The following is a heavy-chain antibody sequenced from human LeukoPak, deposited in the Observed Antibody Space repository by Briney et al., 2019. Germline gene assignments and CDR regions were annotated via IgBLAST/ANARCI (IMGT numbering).Heavy chain of an antibody. J-gene: IGHJ5*02. Sequence: GGSLRLSCAASGFTFSSYSMNWVRQAPGKGLEWVSHIRSSSETFYADSVKGRFTISRDNARNTLYLQMNNLRGEDTAIYYCARDAGNSGYGCDLWGQGTLVTVSS. CDR1: GFTFSSYS. D-gene: IGHD5-12*01. V-gene: IGHV3-48*01. CDR2: IRSSSET. CDR3: ARDAGNSGYGCDL.